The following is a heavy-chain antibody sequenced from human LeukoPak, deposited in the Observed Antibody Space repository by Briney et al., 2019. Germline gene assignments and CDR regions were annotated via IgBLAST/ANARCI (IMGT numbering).Heavy chain of an antibody. D-gene: IGHD1-26*01. Sequence: ASVKVSCKASGYTFNGYYMHWVRQAPGQGLEWMGWINPNSGGTNYAQKFQGRVTMTRDTSISTAYMELSRLRSDDTAVYYCARGMEPYYYMDVWGKGTTVTVSS. CDR3: ARGMEPYYYMDV. V-gene: IGHV1-2*02. CDR2: INPNSGGT. CDR1: GYTFNGYY. J-gene: IGHJ6*03.